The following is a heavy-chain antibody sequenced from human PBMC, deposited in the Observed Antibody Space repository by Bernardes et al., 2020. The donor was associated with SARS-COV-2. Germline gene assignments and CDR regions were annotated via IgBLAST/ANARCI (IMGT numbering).Heavy chain of an antibody. CDR1: GGSISSDDYS. CDR3: ARGTLTSRATYYFDY. CDR2: IYQSGTT. V-gene: IGHV4-30-2*01. Sequence: TLSLPCAVSGGSISSDDYSWSWIRQPPGKGLEWIGYIYQSGTTYYNPSLKSRVTISLDRSKTHFSLNLSSVTAADTAMYYCARGTLTSRATYYFDYWGQGTLVTVSS. J-gene: IGHJ4*02.